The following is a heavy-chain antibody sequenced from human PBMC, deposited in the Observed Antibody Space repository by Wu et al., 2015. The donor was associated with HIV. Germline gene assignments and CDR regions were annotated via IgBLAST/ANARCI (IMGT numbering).Heavy chain of an antibody. CDR1: GYTFTSYD. D-gene: IGHD6-19*01. J-gene: IGHJ4*02. Sequence: QVQLVQSGAEVKKPGASVKVSCKASGYTFTSYDINWVRQATGQGLEWMGWMNPRSGNTGYAQKFQGRVTMTRDTSIGTANMELTSLRSEDTAVYYCARQRAYTSGWYIFDYWGQGTLVTVSS. CDR3: ARQRAYTSGWYIFDY. CDR2: MNPRSGNT. V-gene: IGHV1-8*01.